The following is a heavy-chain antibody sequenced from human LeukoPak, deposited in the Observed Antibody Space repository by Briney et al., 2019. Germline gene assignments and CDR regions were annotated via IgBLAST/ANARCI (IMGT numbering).Heavy chain of an antibody. CDR3: ARDFRRYSSSWYLGDY. J-gene: IGHJ4*02. Sequence: ASVKVSCKASGYTLTGYYMHWVRQAPGQGLEWMGWINPNGGGTNYAQKFQGRVTMTRDTSISTAYMELSRLRSDDTAVYYCARDFRRYSSSWYLGDYWGQGTLVTVSS. CDR1: GYTLTGYY. CDR2: INPNGGGT. V-gene: IGHV1-2*02. D-gene: IGHD6-13*01.